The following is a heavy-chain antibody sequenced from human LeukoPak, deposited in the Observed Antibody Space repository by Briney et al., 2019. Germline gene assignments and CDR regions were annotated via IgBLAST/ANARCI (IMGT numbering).Heavy chain of an antibody. J-gene: IGHJ3*01. V-gene: IGHV4-4*02. D-gene: IGHD5-24*01. CDR1: GGSISRSDW. Sequence: SETLSLTCAVSGGSISRSDWWSWVRQSPGKGLEWIGEIFHSGTTKYNPSLKSRFTISVDKSKNQFSLNLTSVTAADTAMYYCARDASLQTGAFDVWGQGTMFTVSS. CDR3: ARDASLQTGAFDV. CDR2: IFHSGTT.